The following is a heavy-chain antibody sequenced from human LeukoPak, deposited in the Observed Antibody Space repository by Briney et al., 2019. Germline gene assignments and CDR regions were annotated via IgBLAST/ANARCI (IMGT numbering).Heavy chain of an antibody. J-gene: IGHJ3*02. CDR1: NDSISSYY. D-gene: IGHD2-2*01. CDR3: ARQPLNCSSASCHAFDI. V-gene: IGHV4-34*01. CDR2: INQSGST. Sequence: KPSETLSLTCTVSNDSISSYYWSWIRQPPGKGLEWIGEINQSGSTNYNPSLKSRVTISVDTSKNQFSLNLGSVTAADTAVYYCARQPLNCSSASCHAFDIWGQGTMVTVSS.